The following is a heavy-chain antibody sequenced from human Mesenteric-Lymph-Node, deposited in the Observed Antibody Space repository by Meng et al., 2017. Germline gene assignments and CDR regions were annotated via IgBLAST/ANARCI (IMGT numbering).Heavy chain of an antibody. CDR1: GGSISSGGHS. CDR3: ARVDSGGYFLDY. CDR2: IYYSGST. V-gene: IGHV4-31*03. J-gene: IGHJ4*01. D-gene: IGHD3-22*01. Sequence: QAQLQESGPGLVEPSQTPSLTGTVSGGSISSGGHSLSWIRQHPGKGLELIAYIYYSGSTYYNPSLKSRVILSVATSKNQFSLKLSSVTAADTAVYYCARVDSGGYFLDYWGQGTLVTVSS.